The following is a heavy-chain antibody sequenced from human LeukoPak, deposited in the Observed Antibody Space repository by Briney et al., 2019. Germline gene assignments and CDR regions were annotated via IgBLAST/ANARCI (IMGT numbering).Heavy chain of an antibody. CDR1: GFTFDDYG. CDR3: VKDASYDSSGYYNY. D-gene: IGHD3-22*01. V-gene: IGHV3-9*01. CDR2: ISWNSGNI. Sequence: GRSLRLSCAASGFTFDDYGMQWVRHAPGKGLEWVSAISWNSGNIGYADSVKGRFTISRDNAKNSLYLQMNSLRVEDTAFYYCVKDASYDSSGYYNYWGQGTLVTVSS. J-gene: IGHJ4*02.